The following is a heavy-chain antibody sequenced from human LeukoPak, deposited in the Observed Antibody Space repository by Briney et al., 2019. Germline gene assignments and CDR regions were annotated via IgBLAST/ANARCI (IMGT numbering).Heavy chain of an antibody. CDR3: ARASENGFDY. J-gene: IGHJ4*02. D-gene: IGHD2-8*01. CDR2: ISDSGGRT. V-gene: IGHV3-23*01. Sequence: GGSLRFSCVVSGITLSNYGMSWVRQAPGKGLEWVAGISDSGGRTNYADSVKGRFTISRDNAKNSLYLQMNSLRAEDTAVYYCARASENGFDYWGQGTLVTVSS. CDR1: GITLSNYG.